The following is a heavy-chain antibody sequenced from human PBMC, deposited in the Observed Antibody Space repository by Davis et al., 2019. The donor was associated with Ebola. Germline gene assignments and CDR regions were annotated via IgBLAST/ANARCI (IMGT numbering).Heavy chain of an antibody. CDR2: IYPDDSDT. V-gene: IGHV5-51*01. CDR3: ARLMSDGTMDV. Sequence: GESLKISCKGSGYDFSNFWIGWVRQMSGKGLQWMAIIYPDDSDTMYSPTFQGLVTVSVDKSIRTAYVQWSSLKASDTAIYYCARLMSDGTMDVWGKGTTVTVSS. J-gene: IGHJ6*04. D-gene: IGHD1-1*01. CDR1: GYDFSNFW.